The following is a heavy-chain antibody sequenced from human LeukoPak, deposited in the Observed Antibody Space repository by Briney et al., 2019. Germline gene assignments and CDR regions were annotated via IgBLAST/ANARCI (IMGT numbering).Heavy chain of an antibody. D-gene: IGHD3-22*01. Sequence: PSETLSLTCTVFGGSISSSSYYWGWIRQPPGKGLEWIGSIYYSGSTYYNPSLKSRVTISVDTSKNQFSLKLSSVTAADTAVYFCARGPYSYDSSGAFDIWGQGTMVTVSS. V-gene: IGHV4-39*07. CDR2: IYYSGST. CDR1: GGSISSSSYY. CDR3: ARGPYSYDSSGAFDI. J-gene: IGHJ3*02.